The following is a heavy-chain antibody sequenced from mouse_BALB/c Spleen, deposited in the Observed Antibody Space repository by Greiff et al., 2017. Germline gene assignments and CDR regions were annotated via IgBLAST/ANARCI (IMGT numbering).Heavy chain of an antibody. Sequence: EVKVVESGGGLVKPGGSLKLSCAASGFTFSSYAMSWVRQTPEKRLEWVASISSGGSTYYPDSVKGRFTISRDNARNILYLQMSSLRSEDTAMYYCARGLYGPKGFAYWGQGTLVTVSA. CDR3: ARGLYGPKGFAY. J-gene: IGHJ3*01. V-gene: IGHV5-6-5*01. CDR1: GFTFSSYA. D-gene: IGHD1-1*02. CDR2: ISSGGST.